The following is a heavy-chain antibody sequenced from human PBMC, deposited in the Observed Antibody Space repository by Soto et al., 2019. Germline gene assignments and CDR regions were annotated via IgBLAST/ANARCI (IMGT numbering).Heavy chain of an antibody. CDR2: ISGSGATT. CDR3: AKDKETGDYYDSNAF. J-gene: IGHJ4*02. D-gene: IGHD3-22*01. V-gene: IGHV3-23*01. Sequence: GGSLRLSCAASGFTFSSYSMSWVRQAPGEGLEWVSSISGSGATTYYADSVKGRFTISRDNFKNTLYLQMNSLRAEDTAVYYCAKDKETGDYYDSNAFGGLGTLVTVSS. CDR1: GFTFSSYS.